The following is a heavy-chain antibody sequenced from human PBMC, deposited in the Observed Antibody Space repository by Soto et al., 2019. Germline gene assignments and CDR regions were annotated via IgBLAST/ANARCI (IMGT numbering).Heavy chain of an antibody. CDR1: GGSISSGGYY. D-gene: IGHD3-22*01. J-gene: IGHJ6*02. Sequence: QVQLQESGPGLVKPSQTLSLTCTVSGGSISSGGYYWSWIRQHPGKGLEWIGYIYYSGSTYYNPSLKSRVTLSADTSKNPFSLKLSSVTAADTAVYYCARGGPQITMTQFDYYYYGMDVWGQGTTVTVSS. V-gene: IGHV4-31*03. CDR2: IYYSGST. CDR3: ARGGPQITMTQFDYYYYGMDV.